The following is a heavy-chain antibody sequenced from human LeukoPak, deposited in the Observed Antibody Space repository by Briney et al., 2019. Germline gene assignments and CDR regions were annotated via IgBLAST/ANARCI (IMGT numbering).Heavy chain of an antibody. Sequence: SETLSLTRTVSGGSISSYYWSWVRQPPGKGLEWIGYIYYSGSTNYNPSLKSRVTISVDTFKNQFSLKLSSVTAADTAVYYCARDLVGSGNWFDPWGQGTLVTVSS. CDR2: IYYSGST. D-gene: IGHD3-10*01. CDR1: GGSISSYY. CDR3: ARDLVGSGNWFDP. J-gene: IGHJ5*02. V-gene: IGHV4-59*01.